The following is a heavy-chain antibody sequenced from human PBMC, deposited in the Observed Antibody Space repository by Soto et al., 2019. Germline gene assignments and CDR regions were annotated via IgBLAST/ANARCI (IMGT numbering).Heavy chain of an antibody. Sequence: QVQLVQSGAEVKKPGASVKVSCKASGYTFASYAISWVRQAPGQGLEWMGWISAYNGNTNYAHKLQGRVTMTTDTSTRTAYRELRSLRSDDTAVYYCARDSPPPHEWGQGTLVTVSS. V-gene: IGHV1-18*01. CDR2: ISAYNGNT. CDR3: ARDSPPPHE. J-gene: IGHJ4*02. CDR1: GYTFASYA.